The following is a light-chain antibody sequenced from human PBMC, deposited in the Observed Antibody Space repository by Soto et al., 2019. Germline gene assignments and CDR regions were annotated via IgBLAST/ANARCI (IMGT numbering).Light chain of an antibody. J-gene: IGKJ2*01. CDR2: AAS. V-gene: IGKV1-9*01. CDR3: QQLNSYPPT. Sequence: IQLTQSPSSLSASVGDRVTITCRASQGISSYLAWYQQKPGKAPTFLIYAASTLQRGVPSRFSGSGSGTEFTLTIRSLQPEDFASYFCQQLNSYPPTFGQGTELEIK. CDR1: QGISSY.